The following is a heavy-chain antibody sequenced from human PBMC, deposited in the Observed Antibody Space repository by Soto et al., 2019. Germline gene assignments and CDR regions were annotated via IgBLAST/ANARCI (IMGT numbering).Heavy chain of an antibody. V-gene: IGHV3-23*01. CDR2: ITGSGDDT. J-gene: IGHJ4*02. CDR3: AKDPSYSGGWYFDY. CDR1: GFIFSSYA. D-gene: IGHD6-19*01. Sequence: VQLLESGGGLVQPGESLRLSCAASGFIFSSYALAWVRQSPGKGLEWFSTITGSGDDTYYAGSVKGRFTISRDNSRDTLYLQMNSLRAEDTALYYCAKDPSYSGGWYFDYWGQGTLVTVSS.